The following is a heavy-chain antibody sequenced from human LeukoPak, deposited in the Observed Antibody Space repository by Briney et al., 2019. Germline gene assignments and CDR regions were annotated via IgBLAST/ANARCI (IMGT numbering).Heavy chain of an antibody. V-gene: IGHV3-9*01. J-gene: IGHJ6*03. CDR3: ARSSGWYHRGPDYYYYYMDV. CDR1: GFTFDDYA. CDR2: ISWNSGSI. D-gene: IGHD6-19*01. Sequence: GRSLRLSCAASGFTFDDYAMHWVRQAPGKGLEWVSGISWNSGSIGYADSVKGRFTISRDNAKNSLYLQMNSLRAEDTAIYYCARSSGWYHRGPDYYYYYMDVWGKGTTVTVS.